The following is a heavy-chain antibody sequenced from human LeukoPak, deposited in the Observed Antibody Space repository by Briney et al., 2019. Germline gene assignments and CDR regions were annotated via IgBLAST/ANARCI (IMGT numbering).Heavy chain of an antibody. D-gene: IGHD6-19*01. CDR3: ARDFSSGWFKYYFDY. V-gene: IGHV3-48*01. CDR2: ISSSSSTI. Sequence: GGSLRLSCAASGFTSSSYSMNWVRQAPGKGLEWVSYISSSSSTIYYADSVKGRFTISRDNAKNSLYLQMNSLRAEDTAVYYCARDFSSGWFKYYFDYWGQGTLVTVSS. J-gene: IGHJ4*02. CDR1: GFTSSSYS.